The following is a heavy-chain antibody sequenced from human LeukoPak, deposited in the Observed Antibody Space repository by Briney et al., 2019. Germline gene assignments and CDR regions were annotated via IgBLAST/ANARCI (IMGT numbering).Heavy chain of an antibody. CDR3: ARDLRNCGGDCYHAYFDY. CDR2: INPSGGST. Sequence: GASVKVSCKASGYTFTSYYMHWVRQAPGQGLEWMGIINPSGGSTSYAQKFQGRVTMTRDMSTSTVYMELSSLRSEDTAVYYCARDLRNCGGDCYHAYFDYWGQGTLVTVSS. D-gene: IGHD2-21*02. J-gene: IGHJ4*02. CDR1: GYTFTSYY. V-gene: IGHV1-46*01.